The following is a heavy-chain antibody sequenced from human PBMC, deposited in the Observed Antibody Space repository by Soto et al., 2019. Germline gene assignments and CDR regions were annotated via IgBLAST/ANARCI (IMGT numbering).Heavy chain of an antibody. Sequence: PGGALRLSCTASGFTFNDYTLSWVRQAPGKGLEWVGFIRSKAYGGTTEYAASVKGRFTITRDDSKSIAYLQMNSLKTEDTAVYYCTAGKLYPSLDFDYWGQGTRVTVS. CDR2: IRSKAYGGTT. D-gene: IGHD2-8*01. V-gene: IGHV3-49*04. J-gene: IGHJ4*02. CDR1: GFTFNDYT. CDR3: TAGKLYPSLDFDY.